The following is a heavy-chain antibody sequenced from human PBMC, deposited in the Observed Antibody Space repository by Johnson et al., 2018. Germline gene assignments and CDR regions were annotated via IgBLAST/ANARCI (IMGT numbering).Heavy chain of an antibody. J-gene: IGHJ6*03. D-gene: IGHD5-18*01. Sequence: VQLVQSGAEVKKPGESMKICCKGSGYRFTSYWIGWLRQMPGKGLEWLGIIYPGDSDTTYSPSFQGQVTIAADKSIRTADLQWSSLKASDTAMYYCARVGYSYGYVEYYYYYYMDVWGKGTTVTVSS. CDR1: GYRFTSYW. CDR2: IYPGDSDT. CDR3: ARVGYSYGYVEYYYYYYMDV. V-gene: IGHV5-51*01.